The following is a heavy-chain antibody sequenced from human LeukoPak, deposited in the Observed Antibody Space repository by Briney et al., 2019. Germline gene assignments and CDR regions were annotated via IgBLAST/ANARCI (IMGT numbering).Heavy chain of an antibody. Sequence: GASVKVSYKASGGTFSSYAISWVRQAPGQGLEWMGGIIPIFGTANYAQKFQGRVTITADKSTSTAYMELSSLRSEDTAVYYCASHVLRYFDWLEEGSWFDPWGQGTLVTVSS. D-gene: IGHD3-9*01. CDR3: ASHVLRYFDWLEEGSWFDP. CDR2: IIPIFGTA. CDR1: GGTFSSYA. J-gene: IGHJ5*02. V-gene: IGHV1-69*06.